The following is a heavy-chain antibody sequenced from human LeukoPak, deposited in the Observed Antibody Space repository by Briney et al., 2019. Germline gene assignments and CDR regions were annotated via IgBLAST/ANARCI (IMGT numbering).Heavy chain of an antibody. J-gene: IGHJ4*02. CDR2: ISSTSSYI. CDR3: AREYSYGFDY. D-gene: IGHD5-18*01. V-gene: IGHV3-21*01. Sequence: GGSLRLSCAASGFTFGSYSMTWVRQAPGKGLEWVSSISSTSSYIYYADSVRGRFSISRDNAKNSLYLQMNSLRAEDTAVYYCAREYSYGFDYWGQGTLVTVSS. CDR1: GFTFGSYS.